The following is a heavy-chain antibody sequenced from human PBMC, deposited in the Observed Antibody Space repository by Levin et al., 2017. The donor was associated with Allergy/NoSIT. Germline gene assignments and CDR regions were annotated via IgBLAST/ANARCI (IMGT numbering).Heavy chain of an antibody. CDR3: VKGPYCTTSSCYKAFDI. V-gene: IGHV3-30*18. J-gene: IGHJ3*02. CDR1: GFTLTTYD. CDR2: ISYDGSNT. Sequence: GESLKISCAASGFTLTTYDIYWVRQAPGKGLEWVAVISYDGSNTYYGDSVKGRFTISRDNSKNKVYLQMNSLRAEDTAVYYCVKGPYCTTSSCYKAFDIWNQGTMVTVSA. D-gene: IGHD2-2*02.